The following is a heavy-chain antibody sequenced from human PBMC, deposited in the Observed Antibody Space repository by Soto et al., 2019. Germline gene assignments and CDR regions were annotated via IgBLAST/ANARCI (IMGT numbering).Heavy chain of an antibody. J-gene: IGHJ6*02. D-gene: IGHD3-16*01. CDR3: ARIPFAYYALDV. CDR2: IFHSGST. CDR1: GGSIRSDNW. V-gene: IGHV4-4*02. Sequence: QVQLHESGPGLVKPSGTLSLTCTVSGGSIRSDNWRSWARQPPGTGLEWIGEIFHSGSTNYHPPLKTRVTISAANSTNQLSLKLNSVTAADTAVYYCARIPFAYYALDVWAQGTTVTVS.